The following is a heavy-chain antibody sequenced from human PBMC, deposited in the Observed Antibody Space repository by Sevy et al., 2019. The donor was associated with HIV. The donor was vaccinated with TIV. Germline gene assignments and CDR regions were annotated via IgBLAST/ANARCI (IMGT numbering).Heavy chain of an antibody. CDR3: TRDAGYSIAWSPSDY. D-gene: IGHD6-19*01. J-gene: IGHJ4*02. CDR1: GLAFSSHA. Sequence: GGSLRLSCAASGLAFSSHAMHWVSQAPGKGLEWVAVISSAGSNKYYADSVKGRFTISRDNPKNTLYLQMNGLRPEDTAVYYCTRDAGYSIAWSPSDYWGQGTLVTVSS. CDR2: ISSAGSNK. V-gene: IGHV3-30-3*01.